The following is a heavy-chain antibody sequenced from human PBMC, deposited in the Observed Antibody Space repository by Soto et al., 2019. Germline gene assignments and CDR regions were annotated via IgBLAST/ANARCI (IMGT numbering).Heavy chain of an antibody. V-gene: IGHV4-59*01. J-gene: IGHJ4*02. CDR1: GGSISSNY. CDR2: VYNSGST. Sequence: LSLTCTVSGGSISSNYWTWIRQPPGKGLEWIGYVYNSGSTNYNPSLKSRVTISEDTSKSQFSLKVNSMTAADTAVYYCARYRREEVAGYTLDNWGQGILVTVSS. D-gene: IGHD2-15*01. CDR3: ARYRREEVAGYTLDN.